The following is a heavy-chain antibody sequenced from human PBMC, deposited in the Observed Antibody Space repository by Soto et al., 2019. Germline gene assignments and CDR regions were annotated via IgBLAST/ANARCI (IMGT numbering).Heavy chain of an antibody. V-gene: IGHV3-33*01. D-gene: IGHD5-12*01. CDR2: IWYDGSNK. J-gene: IGHJ6*02. Sequence: PGGSLRLSCAASGVTFSSYGMHWVRQAPGKGLEWVAVIWYDGSNKYYADSVKGRFTISRDNSKDTLYLQMNSLRAEDTAVYYSASTRRDGYNNYYYYYGMDVWGQGTTVTVSS. CDR3: ASTRRDGYNNYYYYYGMDV. CDR1: GVTFSSYG.